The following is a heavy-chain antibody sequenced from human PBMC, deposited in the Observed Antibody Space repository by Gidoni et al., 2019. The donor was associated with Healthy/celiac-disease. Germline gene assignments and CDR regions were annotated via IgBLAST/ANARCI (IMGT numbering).Heavy chain of an antibody. CDR1: GFTSISSG. D-gene: IGHD3-22*01. Sequence: QVPPVESGGGVVQPGSSLRLSCASSGFTSISSGLHWVRQAPGKGLEWGAVISYDGSNRYYAYSVEGRFTISRDNSKNTLYLQMNSLRAEDTAVYYCAKETGDSSGYYPDSSSMDVWGQGTTVTVSS. V-gene: IGHV3-30*18. CDR2: ISYDGSNR. CDR3: AKETGDSSGYYPDSSSMDV. J-gene: IGHJ6*02.